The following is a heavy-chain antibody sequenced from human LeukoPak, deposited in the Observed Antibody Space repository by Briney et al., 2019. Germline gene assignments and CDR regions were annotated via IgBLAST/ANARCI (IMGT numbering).Heavy chain of an antibody. CDR1: GFTFSSYT. V-gene: IGHV3-21*01. CDR2: ISGSSTYI. J-gene: IGHJ4*02. Sequence: TGGSLRLSCAASGFTFSSYTMNWVRQAPGKGLEWVSSISGSSTYIYYGDSEKGRFTISRDNAKNSLYLQMNSLRAEDTAVYFCARVPHSSRWSYFDYWGQGTLVTVSS. CDR3: ARVPHSSRWSYFDY. D-gene: IGHD6-13*01.